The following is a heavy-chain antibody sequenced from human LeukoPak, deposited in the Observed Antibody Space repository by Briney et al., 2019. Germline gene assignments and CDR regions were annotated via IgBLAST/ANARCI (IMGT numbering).Heavy chain of an antibody. CDR3: AKDGLYFDGSTHIYYFDS. J-gene: IGHJ4*02. CDR1: GFSFGGYA. CDR2: ITYNGAAT. Sequence: GGSLRLSCAASGFSFGGYAMTWVRQAPGKGLEWVSSITYNGAATYYLDSVKARFTIFRDNSRSTLYLQMDSLTAEDTALYYCAKDGLYFDGSTHIYYFDSWGQGTLVAVSS. D-gene: IGHD3-9*01. V-gene: IGHV3-23*01.